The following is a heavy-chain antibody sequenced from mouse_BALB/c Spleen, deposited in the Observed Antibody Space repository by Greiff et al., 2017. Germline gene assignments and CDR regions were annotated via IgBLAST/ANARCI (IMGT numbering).Heavy chain of an antibody. J-gene: IGHJ3*01. CDR1: GFTFSNYW. CDR3: TNWDAY. D-gene: IGHD4-1*01. CDR2: IRLKSNNYAT. Sequence: VQLKESGGGLVQPGGSMKLSCVASGFTFSNYWMNWVRQSPEKGLEWVAEIRLKSNNYATHYAESVKGRFTISRDDSKSSVYLQMNNLRAEDTGIYYCTNWDAYWGQGTLVTVSA. V-gene: IGHV6-6*02.